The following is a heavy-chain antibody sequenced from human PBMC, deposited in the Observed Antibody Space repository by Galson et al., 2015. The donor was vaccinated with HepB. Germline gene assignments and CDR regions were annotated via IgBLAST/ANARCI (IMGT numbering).Heavy chain of an antibody. CDR3: AGGSRYCSSTSCYGNYYYYGMDV. Sequence: SVKVSCKASGNTFTSYAMHWVRQAPGQRLGWMGWINAGNGNTKYSQKFQGRVTITRDTSASTAYMELSSLRSEDTAVYYCAGGSRYCSSTSCYGNYYYYGMDVWGQGTTVTVSS. CDR1: GNTFTSYA. J-gene: IGHJ6*02. V-gene: IGHV1-3*01. CDR2: INAGNGNT. D-gene: IGHD2-2*01.